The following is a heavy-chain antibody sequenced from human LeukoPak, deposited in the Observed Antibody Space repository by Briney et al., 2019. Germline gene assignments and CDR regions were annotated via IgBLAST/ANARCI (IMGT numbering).Heavy chain of an antibody. V-gene: IGHV3-30-3*01. CDR3: ARSFDY. CDR2: ISYDGSNK. J-gene: IGHJ4*02. Sequence: GRSLRLSCAASGFTFSSYAMHWVRQAPGKGLERVAVISYDGSNKYYADSVKGRFTISRDNSKNTLYLQMNSLRAEDTAVYYCARSFDYWGQGTLVTVSS. CDR1: GFTFSSYA.